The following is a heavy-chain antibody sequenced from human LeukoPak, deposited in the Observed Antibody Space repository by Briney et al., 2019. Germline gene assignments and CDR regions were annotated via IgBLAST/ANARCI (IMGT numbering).Heavy chain of an antibody. Sequence: PSETLSLTCTVSGGSISSGKYYWSWIRQPAGKGLEWIGRIYTSGNTNYNPSLKSRVTISVDTSKNQFSLRLSSVTAADTAVYYCARAGSLYGDNNPFDYWGQGTLVTVSS. CDR2: IYTSGNT. V-gene: IGHV4-61*02. J-gene: IGHJ4*02. CDR1: GGSISSGKYY. CDR3: ARAGSLYGDNNPFDY. D-gene: IGHD4-17*01.